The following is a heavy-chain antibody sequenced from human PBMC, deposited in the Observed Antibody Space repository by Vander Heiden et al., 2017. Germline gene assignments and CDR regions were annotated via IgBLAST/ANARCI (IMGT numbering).Heavy chain of an antibody. CDR2: IYYSGST. D-gene: IGHD5-18*01. Sequence: QLQLQESCPGLAKPSETLSLTCTVSGGSISSSSYYLGRIRQPPGKGVGLIGSIYYSGSTYYNPSLKSRVTISVDTSKNQFSLKLSSVTAADTAVYYCARHQEGYPSRYYYGMDVWGQGTTVTVSS. J-gene: IGHJ6*02. CDR1: GGSISSSSYY. CDR3: ARHQEGYPSRYYYGMDV. V-gene: IGHV4-39*01.